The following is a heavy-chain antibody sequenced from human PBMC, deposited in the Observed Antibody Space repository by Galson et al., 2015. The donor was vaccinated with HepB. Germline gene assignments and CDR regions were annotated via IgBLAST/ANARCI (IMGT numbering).Heavy chain of an antibody. D-gene: IGHD6-19*01. CDR1: GLTFTNAW. CDR3: ATAVTGTPPHDY. Sequence: SLRLSCAASGLTFTNAWVNWVRQAPGKGLEWVGRFKSKADGGTIDYAAPVKGRFTVSRDDSKNTLYLQMDSLKTEDTAVYYCATAVTGTPPHDYWGQGTLVTVSS. J-gene: IGHJ4*02. CDR2: FKSKADGGTI. V-gene: IGHV3-15*07.